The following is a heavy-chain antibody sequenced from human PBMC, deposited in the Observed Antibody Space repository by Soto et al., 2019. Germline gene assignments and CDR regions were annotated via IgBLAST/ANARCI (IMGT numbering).Heavy chain of an antibody. CDR2: ISDSGGST. D-gene: IGHD3-9*01. V-gene: IGHV3-23*01. J-gene: IGHJ4*02. CDR1: GSTFSSDD. Sequence: PGGSLRLSCVVSGSTFSSDDMSWVRQAPGRGLEWVSGISDSGGSTYYADSVKGRFTISRDNSKNFLFLQMNSLRVEDTAVYYCAKDRHPDGIWTFDYWGQGAPVTVSS. CDR3: AKDRHPDGIWTFDY.